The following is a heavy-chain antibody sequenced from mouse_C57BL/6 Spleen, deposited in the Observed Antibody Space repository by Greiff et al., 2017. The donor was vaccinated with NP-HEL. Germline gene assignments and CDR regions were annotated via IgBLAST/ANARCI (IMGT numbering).Heavy chain of an antibody. D-gene: IGHD1-1*02. Sequence: EVQLQQSGGDLVKPGGSLKLSCAASGFTFSSYGMSWVRQTPDKRLEWVATISSGGSYTYYPDSLKGRLPISRYKAHTTPSLQMSRLKYENTSMYYCERQGGGYFDYGGQGTTHTVSS. CDR3: ERQGGGYFDY. CDR1: GFTFSSYG. V-gene: IGHV5-6*01. J-gene: IGHJ2*01. CDR2: ISSGGSYT.